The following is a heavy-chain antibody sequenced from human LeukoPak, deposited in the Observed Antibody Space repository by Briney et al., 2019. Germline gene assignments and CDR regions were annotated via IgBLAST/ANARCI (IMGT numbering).Heavy chain of an antibody. CDR1: GFTFSSYW. J-gene: IGHJ6*03. V-gene: IGHV3-7*01. Sequence: GGSLRLSCAASGFTFSSYWMSWVRQAPGKGLEWVANIKQDGSEKYYVDSVKGRFTISRDNAKNSLYLQMNSLRAEDTAVYYCANLVVVPRYYMDVWGKGTTVTIPS. CDR3: ANLVVVPRYYMDV. CDR2: IKQDGSEK. D-gene: IGHD2-15*01.